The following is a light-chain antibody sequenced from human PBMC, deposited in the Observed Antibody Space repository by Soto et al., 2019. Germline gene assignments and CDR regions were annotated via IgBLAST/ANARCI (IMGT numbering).Light chain of an antibody. CDR1: SSGVGAYNY. Sequence: QSALTQPASVSVSPGQSTTISCTATSSGVGAYNYVSWFQQHPGKAPTLIISEVSNRPSGVSNRFSGSKSGNAASLTISGLQAEDEADYFCFSFTTDWTHVFGTGTKVTVL. V-gene: IGLV2-14*01. J-gene: IGLJ1*01. CDR2: EVS. CDR3: FSFTTDWTHV.